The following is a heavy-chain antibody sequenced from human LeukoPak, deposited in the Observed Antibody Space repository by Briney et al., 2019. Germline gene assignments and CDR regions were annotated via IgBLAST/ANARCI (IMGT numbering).Heavy chain of an antibody. CDR1: GFTLSSYG. J-gene: IGHJ4*02. Sequence: GGSLRLSCAASGFTLSSYGMNWVRQAPGKGLDWVAFLRYDGSTAFYEDSVKGRFTISRDSSKNTLYLQMNSLAPADTAIYYCAKDPYGGTYPSYFDYWGQGTLVTVSS. CDR2: LRYDGSTA. CDR3: AKDPYGGTYPSYFDY. V-gene: IGHV3-30*02. D-gene: IGHD1-26*01.